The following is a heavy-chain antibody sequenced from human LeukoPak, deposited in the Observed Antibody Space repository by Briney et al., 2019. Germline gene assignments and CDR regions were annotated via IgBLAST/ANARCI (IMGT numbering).Heavy chain of an antibody. V-gene: IGHV1-8*01. CDR3: ASTDSITGTTSSWFDP. CDR2: MNPNSGNT. CDR1: GYAFTSYD. J-gene: IGHJ5*02. D-gene: IGHD1-7*01. Sequence: ASVKVSCKASGYAFTSYDINWVRQATGQGLEWMGWMNPNSGNTGYAQKFQSRVTMTRNTSISTAYMELSSLRSEDTAVYYCASTDSITGTTSSWFDPWGQGTLVTVSS.